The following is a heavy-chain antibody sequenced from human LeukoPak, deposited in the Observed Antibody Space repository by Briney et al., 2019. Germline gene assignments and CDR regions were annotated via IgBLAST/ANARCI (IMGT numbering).Heavy chain of an antibody. D-gene: IGHD2-2*01. CDR3: ARGGGYCSSTSCYLSPDFDF. Sequence: PGRSPRLSCAASGFNLDYHAMHWVRQAPGKGLEWVALISFDGSEKNYADSVKGRFTISRDNSKNTLYLQMSSLGDEDAAVYYCARGGGYCSSTSCYLSPDFDFWGQGTLVTVSS. J-gene: IGHJ4*02. CDR1: GFNLDYHA. V-gene: IGHV3-30*15. CDR2: ISFDGSEK.